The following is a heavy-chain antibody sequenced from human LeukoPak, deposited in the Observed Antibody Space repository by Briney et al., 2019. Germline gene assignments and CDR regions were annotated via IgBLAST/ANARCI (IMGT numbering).Heavy chain of an antibody. CDR2: IYYSGST. D-gene: IGHD3-22*01. V-gene: IGHV4-39*01. Sequence: SETLSLTCTVSGGSISSSSYYWGWIRQPPGKGLEWIGSIYYSGSTYYNPSLKSRVTISVDTSKNQFSLKLSSVTAADTAVYYCARGETYDSSGFVYWGQGTLVTVSS. J-gene: IGHJ4*02. CDR1: GGSISSSSYY. CDR3: ARGETYDSSGFVY.